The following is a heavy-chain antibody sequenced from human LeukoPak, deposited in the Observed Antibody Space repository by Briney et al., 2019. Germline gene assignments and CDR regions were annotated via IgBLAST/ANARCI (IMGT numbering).Heavy chain of an antibody. D-gene: IGHD5-24*01. Sequence: ASVKVSCKASGYTFTSYYMHWVRQAPGQGLERMGIINPSGGSTSYAQKFQGRVTMTRDTSTSTVYMELSSLRSEDTAVYYCASSRDGYNYFDAFDIWGQGTMVTVSS. J-gene: IGHJ3*02. CDR1: GYTFTSYY. CDR2: INPSGGST. V-gene: IGHV1-46*01. CDR3: ASSRDGYNYFDAFDI.